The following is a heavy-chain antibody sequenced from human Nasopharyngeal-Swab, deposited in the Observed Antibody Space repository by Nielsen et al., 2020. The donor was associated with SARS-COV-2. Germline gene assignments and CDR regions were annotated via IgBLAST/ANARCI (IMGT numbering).Heavy chain of an antibody. CDR2: ISYDGSNK. J-gene: IGHJ4*02. D-gene: IGHD3-22*01. V-gene: IGHV3-30*18. CDR1: GFTFSSYG. Sequence: GGSLRLSCAVSGFTFSSYGMHWVRQAPGKGLEWVAVISYDGSNKYYADSVKGRFTISRDNSKNTLYQQMNSLRAEDTAVYYCAKDAGSGMIVVVITSSWGQGTLVTVSS. CDR3: AKDAGSGMIVVVITSS.